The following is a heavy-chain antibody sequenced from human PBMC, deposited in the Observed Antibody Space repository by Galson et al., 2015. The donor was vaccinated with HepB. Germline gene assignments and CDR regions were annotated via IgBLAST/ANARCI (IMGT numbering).Heavy chain of an antibody. V-gene: IGHV2-5*02. J-gene: IGHJ4*02. CDR2: IYWDDDK. CDR1: GFSLSTSGVG. D-gene: IGHD1-26*01. CDR3: AHKRLVGATALFDY. Sequence: PALVKPTQTLTLTCTFSGFSLSTSGVGVGWIRQPPGKALEWLALIYWDDDKRYSPSLKSRLTITKDTSKNQVVLTMTNMDPVDTATYYCAHKRLVGATALFDYWGQGALVTVSS.